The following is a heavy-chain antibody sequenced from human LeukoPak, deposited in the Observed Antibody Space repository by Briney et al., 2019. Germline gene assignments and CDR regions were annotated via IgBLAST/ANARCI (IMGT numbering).Heavy chain of an antibody. Sequence: GASVKVSCKASGYTFTSYGISWVRQAPGQGLEWMGWISAYNGNTNYAQKLQGRVTMTTDTSTSTAYMELRSLRSDDTAVYYCARGGSIGWQVLTSFDYWGQGTLVTVSS. CDR2: ISAYNGNT. V-gene: IGHV1-18*01. J-gene: IGHJ4*02. D-gene: IGHD6-19*01. CDR1: GYTFTSYG. CDR3: ARGGSIGWQVLTSFDY.